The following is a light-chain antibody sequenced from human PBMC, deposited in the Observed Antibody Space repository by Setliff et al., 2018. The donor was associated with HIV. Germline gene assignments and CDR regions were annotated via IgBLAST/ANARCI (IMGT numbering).Light chain of an antibody. Sequence: QSVLTQPASVSGSPGQSITISCIGTGRDIGGYDFVSWYQQRPGKAPKLIIFDVSERPSGVSHRFSASKSGNTASLTISGLQTEDEANYFCASYRSPATYVFGIGTKVTVL. CDR1: GRDIGGYDF. J-gene: IGLJ1*01. CDR2: DVS. V-gene: IGLV2-14*03. CDR3: ASYRSPATYV.